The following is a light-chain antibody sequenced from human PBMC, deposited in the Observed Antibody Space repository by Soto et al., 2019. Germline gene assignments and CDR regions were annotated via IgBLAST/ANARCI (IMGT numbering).Light chain of an antibody. V-gene: IGLV1-47*01. CDR1: SSNIGSNY. J-gene: IGLJ1*01. CDR2: RNN. CDR3: AKWDDNLSNYV. Sequence: QTVVTQPPSASGTPGQRVTISCSGSSSNIGSNYVYWYQHLTGTAPKLLIYRNNQRPSGVPDRFSGSKSGTSASLAISGLRSEDEADYYYAKWDDNLSNYVFGTGTKLNVL.